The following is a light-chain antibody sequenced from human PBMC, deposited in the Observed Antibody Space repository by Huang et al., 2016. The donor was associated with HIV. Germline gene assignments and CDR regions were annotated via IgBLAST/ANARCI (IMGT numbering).Light chain of an antibody. CDR3: QQSDSTPYT. CDR1: QSFSSS. V-gene: IGKV1-39*01. J-gene: IGKJ2*01. Sequence: DIQMTQSPSSLSASVGDRVTISCRSSQSFSSSLICYQQRPGKAPKLLIYAASSLQSGVASRFSGSGSGTDFSLTINSLQPEDFATCYCQQSDSTPYTFGQGTKLEIK. CDR2: AAS.